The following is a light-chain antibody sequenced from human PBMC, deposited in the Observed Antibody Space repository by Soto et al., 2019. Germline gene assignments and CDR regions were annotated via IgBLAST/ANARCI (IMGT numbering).Light chain of an antibody. CDR2: EVS. Sequence: QSALTQPRSASGSLGQSVTISCTGTSSDIGGYNYVSWYQQLPGKAPKFIIYEVSKRPSGVPDRFSGSKSGNTASLTVSGLQAEDEGDYYCSSYAGSYRVFGTGTKLTVL. J-gene: IGLJ1*01. CDR3: SSYAGSYRV. V-gene: IGLV2-8*01. CDR1: SSDIGGYNY.